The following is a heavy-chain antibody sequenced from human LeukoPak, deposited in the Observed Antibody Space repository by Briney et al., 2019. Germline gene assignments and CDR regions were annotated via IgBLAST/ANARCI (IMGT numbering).Heavy chain of an antibody. CDR1: GFRFTGYW. CDR3: ARGQSILKTTVTYDAFDI. V-gene: IGHV3-7*01. J-gene: IGHJ3*02. Sequence: PGGSLRLSCAASGFRFTGYWMTWVRQAPGKGLEWVARLHPDGSERNYVGSVEGRFTVSGDNAKSSLYLQMNSLRAEDTAVYYCARGQSILKTTVTYDAFDIWGQGTMVTVSS. D-gene: IGHD4-17*01. CDR2: LHPDGSER.